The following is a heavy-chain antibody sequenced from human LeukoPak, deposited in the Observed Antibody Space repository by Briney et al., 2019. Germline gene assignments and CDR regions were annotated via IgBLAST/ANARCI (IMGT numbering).Heavy chain of an antibody. Sequence: SETLSLTCTVSGGSITGYFWGWIRQPPGKRLEWIAYIHSAGTTNYNPSLKSRVAISLDTSKNQVSLEVTSVTATDTAVYYCARDSSGYQDAFDIWGQGTMVTVSS. CDR1: GGSITGYF. V-gene: IGHV4-4*08. CDR2: IHSAGTT. CDR3: ARDSSGYQDAFDI. J-gene: IGHJ3*02. D-gene: IGHD3-22*01.